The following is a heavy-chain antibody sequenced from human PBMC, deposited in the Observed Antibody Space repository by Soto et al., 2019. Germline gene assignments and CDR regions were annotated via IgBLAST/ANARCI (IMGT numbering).Heavy chain of an antibody. CDR2: ISYDGSNK. Sequence: GGSLRLSCAASGFTFSSYAMHWVRQAPGKGLEWVAVISYDGSNKYYADSVKGRFNISRDNSKNTLYLQMNRLRAEDKAVYYCARVEVAAAGTEYYYYYYGMDVWGQGTTVTVSS. CDR3: ARVEVAAAGTEYYYYYYGMDV. D-gene: IGHD6-13*01. V-gene: IGHV3-30-3*01. CDR1: GFTFSSYA. J-gene: IGHJ6*02.